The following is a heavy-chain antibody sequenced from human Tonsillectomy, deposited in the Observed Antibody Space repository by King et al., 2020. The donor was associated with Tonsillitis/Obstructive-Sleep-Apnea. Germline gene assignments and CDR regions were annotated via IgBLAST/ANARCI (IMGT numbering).Heavy chain of an antibody. J-gene: IGHJ4*02. V-gene: IGHV3-9*01. Sequence: VQLVESGGGLVQPGRSLRLSCAASGFTFDDYAMHWVRQAPGKGLEWVSGISWNSGSIGYADSVKGRFTISRDNAKNSLYLQMNSLRAEDTALYYCAKCVAYGGNSYFDYWGQGTLVTVSS. CDR3: AKCVAYGGNSYFDY. CDR2: ISWNSGSI. CDR1: GFTFDDYA. D-gene: IGHD4-23*01.